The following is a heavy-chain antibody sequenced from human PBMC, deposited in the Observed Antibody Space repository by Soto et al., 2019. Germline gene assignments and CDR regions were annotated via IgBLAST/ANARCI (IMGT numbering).Heavy chain of an antibody. D-gene: IGHD3-10*01. CDR3: ARLLWFGESKIDNWFDP. CDR2: TYYRSKWYN. CDR1: GDSVSSNSAA. V-gene: IGHV6-1*01. Sequence: QVQLQQSGPGLVKPSQTLSLTCAISGDSVSSNSAAWNWIRQSPSRGLEWLGRTYYRSKWYNDYAVSVKSRITINPDTSKNQFSLQLNSVTPEDTAVYYCARLLWFGESKIDNWFDPWGQGTLVTVSS. J-gene: IGHJ5*02.